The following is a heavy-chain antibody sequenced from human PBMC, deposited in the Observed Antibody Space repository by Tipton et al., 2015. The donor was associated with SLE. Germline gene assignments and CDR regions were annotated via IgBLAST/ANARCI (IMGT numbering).Heavy chain of an antibody. Sequence: QLVQSGAEVKKPGESLKISCKGSGYSFSTNWIGWVRQMPGKGLEWMGVIYPGDSDARYSPSFEGQVTFSVDKSISTAYLQWSSLKDSDSAMYYCARRTTGSCFDYWGQGTLVSVSS. V-gene: IGHV5-51*03. CDR1: GYSFSTNW. CDR3: ARRTTGSCFDY. J-gene: IGHJ4*02. D-gene: IGHD1-1*01. CDR2: IYPGDSDA.